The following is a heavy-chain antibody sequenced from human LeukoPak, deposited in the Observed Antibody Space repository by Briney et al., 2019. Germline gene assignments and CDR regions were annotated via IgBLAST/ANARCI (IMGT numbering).Heavy chain of an antibody. CDR1: GFTFRGYA. CDR2: ISDSGGST. CDR3: AKEDLYYGMDV. J-gene: IGHJ6*04. Sequence: GGSLRLSCAASGFTFRGYAMSWVRQAPGKGLEWVSAISDSGGSTYYPDSVKGRFTISRDNSRNTLYLQSNSLRAEDTAVYYWAKEDLYYGMDVWGKGTTVTVSS. V-gene: IGHV3-23*01.